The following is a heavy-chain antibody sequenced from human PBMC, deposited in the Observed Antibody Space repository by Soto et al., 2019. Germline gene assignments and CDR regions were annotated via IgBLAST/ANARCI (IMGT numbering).Heavy chain of an antibody. CDR3: AREQLERGWFDP. D-gene: IGHD1-1*01. CDR1: GFTFSSSW. V-gene: IGHV3-7*04. J-gene: IGHJ5*02. CDR2: LKQDGSEK. Sequence: EVQLVESGGGLVQPGGSLRLSCAASGFTFSSSWMSWVRQAPGKGLEWVANLKQDGSEKYYVDSVKGRFTISRDSAKNSLYLQMNSLRAEDTAVYYFAREQLERGWFDPWGQGTLVTVSS.